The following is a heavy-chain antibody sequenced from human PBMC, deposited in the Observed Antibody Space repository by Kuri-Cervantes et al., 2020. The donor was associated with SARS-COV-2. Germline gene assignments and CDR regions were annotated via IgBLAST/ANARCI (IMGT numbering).Heavy chain of an antibody. CDR3: ARGGYFDWLANLYYYYMDV. CDR2: ISAYNGNT. CDR1: GYTFTSHG. Sequence: ASVKVSCKASGYTFTSHGISWVRQAPGQGLEWMGWISAYNGNTNYAQKLQGRVTMTTDTSTSTAYMELRSLRSDDTAVYYCARGGYFDWLANLYYYYMDVWGKGTTVTVSS. D-gene: IGHD3-9*01. J-gene: IGHJ6*03. V-gene: IGHV1-18*01.